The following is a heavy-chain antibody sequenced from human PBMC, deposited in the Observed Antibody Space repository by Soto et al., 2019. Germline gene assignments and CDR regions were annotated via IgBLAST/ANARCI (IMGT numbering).Heavy chain of an antibody. D-gene: IGHD6-19*01. CDR3: TTDGYSSGWPYYYGMDV. Sequence: PGGSLRLSCAASGFTFSNAWMSWVRQAPGKGLEWVGRIKSKTDGGTTDYAAPVKGRFTISRDDSKNTLYLQMNSLKTEDTAVYYCTTDGYSSGWPYYYGMDVWGQGTTVNVSS. V-gene: IGHV3-15*01. J-gene: IGHJ6*02. CDR2: IKSKTDGGTT. CDR1: GFTFSNAW.